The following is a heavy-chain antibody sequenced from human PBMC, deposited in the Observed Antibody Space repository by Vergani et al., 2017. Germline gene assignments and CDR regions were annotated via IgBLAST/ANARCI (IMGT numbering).Heavy chain of an antibody. V-gene: IGHV1-58*02. CDR3: AASARITMVRRGEDWFDP. Sequence: QLVQSGAEVKKPGASVKVSCKASGFTFTSSAMQWVRQARGQRLEWIGWIVVGSGNTNYAQKFQERVTITRDMSTSTAYMELSSLRSEDTAVYYCAASARITMVRRGEDWFDPWGQGILVTVSS. D-gene: IGHD3-10*01. J-gene: IGHJ5*02. CDR2: IVVGSGNT. CDR1: GFTFTSSA.